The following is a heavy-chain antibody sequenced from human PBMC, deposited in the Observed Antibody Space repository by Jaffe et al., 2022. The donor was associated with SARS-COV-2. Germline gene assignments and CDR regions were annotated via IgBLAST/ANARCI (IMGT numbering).Heavy chain of an antibody. J-gene: IGHJ6*02. Sequence: EVQLVESGGGLVQPGGSLRLSCAASGFTFRNYDMHWVRQATGKGLEWVSVIGATGDTFYLGSVKGRFTISRENARNSLYLQMNSLRAGDTAVYYCARIISGYDGMDVWGQGTTVTVSS. CDR3: ARIISGYDGMDV. V-gene: IGHV3-13*01. CDR1: GFTFRNYD. CDR2: IGATGDT. D-gene: IGHD6-19*01.